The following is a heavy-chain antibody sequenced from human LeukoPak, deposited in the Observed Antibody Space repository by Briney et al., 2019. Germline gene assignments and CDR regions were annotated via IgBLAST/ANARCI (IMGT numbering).Heavy chain of an antibody. CDR1: GGSISSSSYY. Sequence: SETLSLTCTVSGGSISSSSYYWGWIRQPPGKGLEWIGSIYYSGSTYYNPSLKSRVTIPVDTSKNQFSLKLSSVTAADTAVYYCARDVIAYFDYWGQGTLVTVSS. CDR3: ARDVIAYFDY. J-gene: IGHJ4*02. CDR2: IYYSGST. V-gene: IGHV4-39*07. D-gene: IGHD6-13*01.